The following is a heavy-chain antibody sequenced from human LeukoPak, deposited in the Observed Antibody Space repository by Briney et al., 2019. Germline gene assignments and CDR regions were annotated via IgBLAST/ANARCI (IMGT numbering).Heavy chain of an antibody. CDR3: ARDRIAVAGTGYYFDY. Sequence: GWSLRLSCAASGFTFSSYGMHWVRQAPGKGLEWVAVIWYDGSNKYYADSVKGRFTISRDNSKNTLYLQMNSLRAEDTAVYYCARDRIAVAGTGYYFDYWGQGTLVTVSS. D-gene: IGHD6-19*01. J-gene: IGHJ4*02. V-gene: IGHV3-33*01. CDR1: GFTFSSYG. CDR2: IWYDGSNK.